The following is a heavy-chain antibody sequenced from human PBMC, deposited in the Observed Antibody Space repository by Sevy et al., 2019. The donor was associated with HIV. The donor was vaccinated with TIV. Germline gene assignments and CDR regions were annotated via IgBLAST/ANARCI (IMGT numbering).Heavy chain of an antibody. J-gene: IGHJ4*02. CDR1: GFTFSSCA. CDR3: AKDLGDYVWGTFREN. V-gene: IGHV3-23*01. D-gene: IGHD3-16*02. Sequence: GGSLRLSCAASGFTFSSCAMTWVRRAPGKGLEWVSAISGSGGSTYYAGSVKGRFTISRDNSKNTLYLQMNSVRVEDTAVYYCAKDLGDYVWGTFRENWGQGTLVTVSS. CDR2: ISGSGGST.